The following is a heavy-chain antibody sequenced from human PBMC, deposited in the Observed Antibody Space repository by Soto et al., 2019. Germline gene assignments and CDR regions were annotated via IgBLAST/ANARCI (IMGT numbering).Heavy chain of an antibody. V-gene: IGHV1-3*01. CDR3: ARGDRYYYDSSGSSY. Sequence: ASVKVSCKDSGYTFTSYAMHWVRQAPGQRLEWMGWINAGNGNTNYAQKLQGRVTMTTDTSTSTAYMELRSLRSDDTAVYYCARGDRYYYDSSGSSYWGQGTLVTVS. J-gene: IGHJ4*02. CDR2: INAGNGNT. CDR1: GYTFTSYA. D-gene: IGHD3-22*01.